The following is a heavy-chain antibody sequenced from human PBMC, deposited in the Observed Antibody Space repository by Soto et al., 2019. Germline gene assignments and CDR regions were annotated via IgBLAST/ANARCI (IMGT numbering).Heavy chain of an antibody. CDR1: GFTFSSYA. V-gene: IGHV3-23*01. J-gene: IGHJ6*02. CDR2: ISGSGGST. D-gene: IGHD3-10*01. CDR3: AKGMVRGVLVYYYGMDV. Sequence: PVGSLRLSCAASGFTFSSYAMSWVRQAPGKGLEWVSAISGSGGSTHYADSVKGRFTISRDNSKNTLYLHMNSLRAEDTAVYYCAKGMVRGVLVYYYGMDVWGQGTTVTVSS.